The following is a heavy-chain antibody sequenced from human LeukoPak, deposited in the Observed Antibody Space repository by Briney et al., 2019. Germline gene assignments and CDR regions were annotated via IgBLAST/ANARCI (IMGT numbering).Heavy chain of an antibody. CDR3: AKNRGYCSGGSCYGDY. Sequence: PGGSLRLSCAASGFTFSNYDMSWVRQAPGKGLEWVSTISTSGDNTYFADSVKGRFTISRDISKNTLYLQMNSLRVEDTAVYYCAKNRGYCSGGSCYGDYWGQGTLVTVSS. CDR2: ISTSGDNT. D-gene: IGHD2-15*01. V-gene: IGHV3-23*01. J-gene: IGHJ4*02. CDR1: GFTFSNYD.